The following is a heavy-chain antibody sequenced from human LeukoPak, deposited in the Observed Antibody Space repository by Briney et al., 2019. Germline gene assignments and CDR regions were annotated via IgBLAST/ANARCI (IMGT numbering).Heavy chain of an antibody. CDR3: ARGRITYYDFWSGYAY. V-gene: IGHV1-2*02. CDR2: IDPNSGGT. D-gene: IGHD3-3*01. Sequence: ASVKVSCKASGYTFTGYYMHWVRQAPGQGLEWMGWIDPNSGGTNYAQKFQGRVTMTRDTSISTAYMELSRLRSDDTAVYYCARGRITYYDFWSGYAYWGQGTLVTVSS. J-gene: IGHJ4*02. CDR1: GYTFTGYY.